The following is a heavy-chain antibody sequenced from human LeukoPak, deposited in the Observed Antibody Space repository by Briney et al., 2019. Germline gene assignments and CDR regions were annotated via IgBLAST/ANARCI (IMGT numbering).Heavy chain of an antibody. J-gene: IGHJ4*02. Sequence: SGTLSLTCAVSGGSISSSNWWSWVRQPPGKGLEWIGEIYHSGSTNYNPSLKSRVTMSVDTSKNQFSLKLSSVTAADTAVYYCARLKAAEFDYWGQGTLVTVSS. CDR2: IYHSGST. CDR3: ARLKAAEFDY. CDR1: GGSISSSNW. D-gene: IGHD6-13*01. V-gene: IGHV4-4*02.